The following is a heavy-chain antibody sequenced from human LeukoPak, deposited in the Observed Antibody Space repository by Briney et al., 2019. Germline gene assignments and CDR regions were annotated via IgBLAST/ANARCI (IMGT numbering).Heavy chain of an antibody. Sequence: PGGFLRLSCEASGFTFSDSAMSWLPQASGRGREWVSLISASGGNSYYGGVVKGRFTVSRDSSKNTLHLQMNSLRAEDTAVYYCARDIELSCWGQGTLVTVSS. CDR2: ISASGGNS. V-gene: IGHV3-23*02. CDR3: ARDIELSC. CDR1: GFTFSDSA. D-gene: IGHD1-26*01. J-gene: IGHJ4*02.